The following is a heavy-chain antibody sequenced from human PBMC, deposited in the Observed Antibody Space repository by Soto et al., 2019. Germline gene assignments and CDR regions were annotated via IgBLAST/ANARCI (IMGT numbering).Heavy chain of an antibody. D-gene: IGHD2-15*01. J-gene: IGHJ5*02. Sequence: PSETLSLTCTVSGGSISSGDYYWSWIRQPPGKGLEWIEYIYYSGSTYYNPSLKSRVTISVDTSKNQFSLKLSSVTAADTAVYYCARGLVGVAARRNWFDPWGQGTLVTVSS. V-gene: IGHV4-30-4*01. CDR2: IYYSGST. CDR3: ARGLVGVAARRNWFDP. CDR1: GGSISSGDYY.